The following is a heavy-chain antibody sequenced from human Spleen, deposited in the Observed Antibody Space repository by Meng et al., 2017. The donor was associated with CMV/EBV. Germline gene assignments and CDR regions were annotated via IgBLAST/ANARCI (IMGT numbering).Heavy chain of an antibody. CDR2: IYYNGST. J-gene: IGHJ5*02. D-gene: IGHD7-27*01. Sequence: SETLSLTCTVSGGSISSTSYYWGWIRQPPGMGLEWIGSIYYNGSTYYNPSLKSRVTISVDTSKNHFSLKLNSLTAADTAVYYCARSPPNWGWFDPWGQGTLVTVSS. CDR1: GGSISSTSYY. V-gene: IGHV4-39*07. CDR3: ARSPPNWGWFDP.